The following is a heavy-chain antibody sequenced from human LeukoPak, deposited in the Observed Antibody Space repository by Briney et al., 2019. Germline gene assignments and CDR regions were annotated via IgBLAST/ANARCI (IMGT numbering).Heavy chain of an antibody. J-gene: IGHJ6*02. V-gene: IGHV2-5*01. CDR2: IYGTGDK. CDR1: GFSLTTFEVG. CDR3: ARQKLLGDDYSYFALDD. D-gene: IGHD4-11*01. Sequence: QTLTLTCNFSGFSLTTFEVGVAWIRQPPGQALEWLALIYGTGDKRLNPSLKNRLTLTTDTAQNQVVLTMAEVDPVDTATYFCARQKLLGDDYSYFALDDWGPGSTVFVSS.